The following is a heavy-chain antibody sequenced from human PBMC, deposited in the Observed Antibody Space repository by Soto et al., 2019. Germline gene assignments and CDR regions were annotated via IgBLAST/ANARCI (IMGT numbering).Heavy chain of an antibody. J-gene: IGHJ4*02. V-gene: IGHV3-30-3*01. Sequence: QVQLVESEGGVVQPGRSLRLSCAASGFTLSNYAMHWVRQAPGKGLEWVATISYDGSKKNYADSVKGRFTISRDNSKNALYLQMNSLRAEDTAVYYCVRTPGYTMDYWGQGTLVTVFS. CDR2: ISYDGSKK. CDR3: VRTPGYTMDY. CDR1: GFTLSNYA. D-gene: IGHD5-18*01.